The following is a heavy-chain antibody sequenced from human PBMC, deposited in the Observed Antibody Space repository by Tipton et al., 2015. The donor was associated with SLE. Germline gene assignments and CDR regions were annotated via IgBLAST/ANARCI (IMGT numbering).Heavy chain of an antibody. Sequence: QLVQSGPEVKKPGSSVKVSCKASGGTFSSYTINWVRQAPGQGLEWMGGIIPIFGTANYAQKFQDRVTITTDESTSTAYMELSSLRSEDTAVYYCARGWTEVGATPSPYVCWGQGTLVTVSS. CDR2: IIPIFGTA. D-gene: IGHD1-26*01. J-gene: IGHJ4*02. CDR3: ARGWTEVGATPSPYVC. V-gene: IGHV1-69*05. CDR1: GGTFSSYT.